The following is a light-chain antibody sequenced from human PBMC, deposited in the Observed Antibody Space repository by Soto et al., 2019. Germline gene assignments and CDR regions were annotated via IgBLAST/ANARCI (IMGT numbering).Light chain of an antibody. V-gene: IGKV3-11*01. CDR2: DAS. CDR1: QSVRTY. Sequence: ENVLTQSPATLSLSPGARATLSCRASQSVRTYLAWYQHRPGQPPRILLYDASTRATGIPARFSGSGSGTDFTLPIRSLEPEDFAVYYCQPPSGAFGHGTRVDI. CDR3: QPPSGA. J-gene: IGKJ3*01.